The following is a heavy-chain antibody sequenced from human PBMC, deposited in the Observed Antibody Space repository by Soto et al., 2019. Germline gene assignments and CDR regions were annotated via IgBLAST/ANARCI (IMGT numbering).Heavy chain of an antibody. Sequence: QVQLVESGGGVVQPGRSLRLSCGASGFKFSTYGMHWVRQAPGKGLERVAVISYDGNNKDYADSVKGRFTISRDNSKNTSYLQMNSLRAEDTAVYYCAKGLVGYVFGVQDYYFGMDVWGQGTTVAVSS. CDR2: ISYDGNNK. J-gene: IGHJ6*02. CDR1: GFKFSTYG. D-gene: IGHD1-26*01. CDR3: AKGLVGYVFGVQDYYFGMDV. V-gene: IGHV3-30*18.